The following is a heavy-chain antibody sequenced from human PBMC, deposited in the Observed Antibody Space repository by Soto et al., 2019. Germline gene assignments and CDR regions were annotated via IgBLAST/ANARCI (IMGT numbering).Heavy chain of an antibody. Sequence: SVTLSLTCAVSGGSISSGGYSWSWIRQPPGKGLEWIGYIYHSGSTYYNPSLKSRVTISVDRSKNQFSLKLSSVTAADTAVYYCARAQTYYDFWSGYYNYGMDVWGQGTTVTVSS. J-gene: IGHJ6*02. CDR1: GGSISSGGYS. D-gene: IGHD3-3*01. CDR2: IYHSGST. CDR3: ARAQTYYDFWSGYYNYGMDV. V-gene: IGHV4-30-2*01.